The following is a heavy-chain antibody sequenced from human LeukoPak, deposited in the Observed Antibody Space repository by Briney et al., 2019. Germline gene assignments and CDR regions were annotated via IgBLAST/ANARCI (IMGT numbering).Heavy chain of an antibody. V-gene: IGHV3-21*01. CDR1: GFTFSSYS. Sequence: GGSLRLSCAASGFTFSSYSMNWVRQAPGKGLEWVSSISSSSSYIYYADSVKGRFTISRDNAKNSLYLQMNSLRAEDTAVYYCARDAYDFWSGYSHNPSFDYWGQGTLVTVSS. CDR3: ARDAYDFWSGYSHNPSFDY. D-gene: IGHD3-3*01. CDR2: ISSSSSYI. J-gene: IGHJ4*02.